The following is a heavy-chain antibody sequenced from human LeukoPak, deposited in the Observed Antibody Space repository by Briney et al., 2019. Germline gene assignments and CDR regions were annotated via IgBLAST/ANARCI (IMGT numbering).Heavy chain of an antibody. CDR2: MSYDGSNK. CDR3: ARDQFKTDCGSTNCPPST. CDR1: GFTFSNYA. V-gene: IGHV3-30*01. J-gene: IGHJ5*02. D-gene: IGHD2-2*01. Sequence: QPGRSLRLSCAASGFTFSNYAMHWVRQAPGKGLEWVAVMSYDGSNKYYADSVKGRVTISRDNSKNTLYLQMNSLRADDTAVYYCARDQFKTDCGSTNCPPSTWGQGTLVTVSS.